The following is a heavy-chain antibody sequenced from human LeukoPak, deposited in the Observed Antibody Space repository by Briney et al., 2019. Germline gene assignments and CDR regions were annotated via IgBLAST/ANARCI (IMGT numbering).Heavy chain of an antibody. CDR3: ARGGWQQLVQVYFDY. V-gene: IGHV4-4*07. Sequence: SETLSLTCTVSGGSISSYYWSWIRQPAGKGLEWIGRIYTGGSTNYNPSLKSRVTISVDTSKNQFSLKLSSVTAADTAVYYCARGGWQQLVQVYFDYWGQGTLVTVSS. J-gene: IGHJ4*02. D-gene: IGHD6-13*01. CDR2: IYTGGST. CDR1: GGSISSYY.